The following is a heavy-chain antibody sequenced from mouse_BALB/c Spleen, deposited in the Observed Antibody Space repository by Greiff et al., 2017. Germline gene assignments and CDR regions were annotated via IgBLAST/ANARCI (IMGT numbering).Heavy chain of an antibody. J-gene: IGHJ4*01. CDR2: ISSGGGNT. D-gene: IGHD2-3*01. CDR3: TRAGYLDY. CDR1: GFTFSSYT. Sequence: DVMLVESGGGLVKPGGSLKLSCAASGFTFSSYTMSWVRQTPEKRLEWVATISSGGGNTYYPDSVKGRFTISRDNAKNNLYLQMSSLRSEDTALYYCTRAGYLDYWGQGTSVTVSS. V-gene: IGHV5-9*03.